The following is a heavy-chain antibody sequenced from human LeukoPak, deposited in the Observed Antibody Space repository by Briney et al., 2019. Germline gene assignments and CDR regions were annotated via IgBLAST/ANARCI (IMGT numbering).Heavy chain of an antibody. J-gene: IGHJ4*02. D-gene: IGHD1-1*01. CDR2: IRYDESDK. CDR3: AKDFNWAFDY. Sequence: GGSLRLSCAASGFTFSSYGMHWVRQAPGRGLDWVAHIRYDESDKYYADSVKGRSTISRDISKNTVYLQMNSLRVEDTAVYYCAKDFNWAFDYWGQGTLVTVSS. V-gene: IGHV3-30*02. CDR1: GFTFSSYG.